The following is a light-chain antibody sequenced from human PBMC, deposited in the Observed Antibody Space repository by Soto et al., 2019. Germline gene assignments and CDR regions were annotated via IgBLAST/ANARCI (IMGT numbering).Light chain of an antibody. V-gene: IGKV3-20*01. CDR3: QQYSSSRWT. J-gene: IGKJ1*01. Sequence: EIVWTQSPGTLSLSPGEGATLSCRASQSVRSTYLAWYQQKPGQPPRLLIYAASSRATGIPDRFSGSGSGTDFTLTISRLEPEDFAVYYCQQYSSSRWTFGQGTQVEIK. CDR2: AAS. CDR1: QSVRSTY.